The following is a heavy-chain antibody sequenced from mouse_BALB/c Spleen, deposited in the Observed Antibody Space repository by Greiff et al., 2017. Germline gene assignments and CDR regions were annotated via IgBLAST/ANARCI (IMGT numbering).Heavy chain of an antibody. CDR2: ISNGGGST. D-gene: IGHD2-4*01. Sequence: EVKLLESGGGLVQPGGSLKLSCAASGFTFSSYTMSWVRQTPEKRLEWVAYISNGGGSTYYPDTVKGRFTISRDNAKNTLYLQMSSLKSEDTAMYYCASFYYDYDGRGPGFAYWGQGTLVTVSA. V-gene: IGHV5-12-2*01. CDR3: ASFYYDYDGRGPGFAY. CDR1: GFTFSSYT. J-gene: IGHJ3*01.